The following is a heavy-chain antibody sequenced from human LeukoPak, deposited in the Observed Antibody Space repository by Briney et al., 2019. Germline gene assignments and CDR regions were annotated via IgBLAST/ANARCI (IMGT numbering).Heavy chain of an antibody. CDR3: ARGNYGDYYFDY. CDR2: LNRNGDIT. D-gene: IGHD4-17*01. Sequence: GESLRLSCAASGFTFDDYGMSWVRQAPGKGLEWVSGLNRNGDITGYADSVKGRFIISRDNAKNSLYLQMNSLRAEDTALYYCARGNYGDYYFDYWGQGTLVTVSS. CDR1: GFTFDDYG. J-gene: IGHJ4*02. V-gene: IGHV3-20*04.